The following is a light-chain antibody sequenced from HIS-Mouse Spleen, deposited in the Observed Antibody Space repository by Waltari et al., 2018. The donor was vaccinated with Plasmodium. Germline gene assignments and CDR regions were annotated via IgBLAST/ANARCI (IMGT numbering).Light chain of an antibody. CDR3: QQYGSSPPYT. Sequence: EIVLTQSPGTLSLSPGERATLSCRARQSVSSSYLAWYQQKPGQAPRLLIYAASSRATGSPDRFSGSGSGTDFTLTISRLEPEDFAVYYCQQYGSSPPYTFGQGTKLEIK. V-gene: IGKV3-20*01. CDR1: QSVSSSY. J-gene: IGKJ2*01. CDR2: AAS.